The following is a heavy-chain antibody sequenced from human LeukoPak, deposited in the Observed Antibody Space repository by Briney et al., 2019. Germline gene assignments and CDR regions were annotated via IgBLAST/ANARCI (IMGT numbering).Heavy chain of an antibody. D-gene: IGHD2-15*01. J-gene: IGHJ4*02. Sequence: PGGSLRLSCAASGFTFSSYGMHWVRQAPGKGLEWVAVISYDGSNKYYADSVQGRFTISRDNAKNSLFLQMNSLRAEDTAIYYCTTDTWYSAGHWGQGTLVTVSS. CDR2: ISYDGSNK. CDR1: GFTFSSYG. V-gene: IGHV3-30*03. CDR3: TTDTWYSAGH.